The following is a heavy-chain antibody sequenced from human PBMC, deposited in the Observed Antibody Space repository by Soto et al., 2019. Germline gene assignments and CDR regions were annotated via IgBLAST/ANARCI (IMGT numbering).Heavy chain of an antibody. V-gene: IGHV4-30-4*01. CDR2: IYYSGST. Sequence: PSETLSLTCTVSGGSISSGDYYWSWIRQPPGKDLEWIGYIYYSGSTYYNPSLKSRVTISVDTSKNQFSLKLSSVTAADTAVYYCAKVTTSLKWFDPWGQGTLVTVSS. J-gene: IGHJ5*02. CDR1: GGSISSGDYY. D-gene: IGHD4-4*01. CDR3: AKVTTSLKWFDP.